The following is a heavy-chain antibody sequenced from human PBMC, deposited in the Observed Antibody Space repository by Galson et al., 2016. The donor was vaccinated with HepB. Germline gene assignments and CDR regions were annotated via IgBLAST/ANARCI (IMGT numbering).Heavy chain of an antibody. V-gene: IGHV3-11*01. D-gene: IGHD2-15*01. Sequence: SLRLSCAASGFTFTDYYISWIRQAPGKGPEWLSYITPSGAAKYYADSVKGRFTISRDNAKKSLFLQMNSLRAGDTAVYYCARHNRILNDYFDFWGQGALVTVSS. J-gene: IGHJ4*02. CDR1: GFTFTDYY. CDR2: ITPSGAAK. CDR3: ARHNRILNDYFDF.